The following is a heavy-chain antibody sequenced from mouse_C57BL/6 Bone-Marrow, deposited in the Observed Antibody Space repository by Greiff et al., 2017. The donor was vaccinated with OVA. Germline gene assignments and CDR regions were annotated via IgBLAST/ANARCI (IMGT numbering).Heavy chain of an antibody. CDR1: GYSITSGYY. V-gene: IGHV3-6*01. CDR3: ARDYDGYYVYWYFDV. J-gene: IGHJ1*03. Sequence: EVKLQESGPGLVKPSQSLSLTCSVTGYSITSGYYWNWIRQFPGNKLEWMGYISYDGSNNYNPSLKNRISITRDTSKNQFFLKLNSVTTEDTATYYCARDYDGYYVYWYFDVWGTGTTVTVSS. CDR2: ISYDGSN. D-gene: IGHD2-3*01.